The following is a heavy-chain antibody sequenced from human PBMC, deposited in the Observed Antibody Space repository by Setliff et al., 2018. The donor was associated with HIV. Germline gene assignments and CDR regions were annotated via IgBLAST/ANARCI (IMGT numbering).Heavy chain of an antibody. CDR3: ARHGAYEAYYDYMDV. CDR2: VYYSGTT. CDR1: GGSISSSSYY. J-gene: IGHJ6*03. V-gene: IGHV4-39*01. Sequence: SETLSLTCTVSGGSISSSSYYWGWVRQPPGKGLEWIGSVYYSGTTYYNPSLTSRVTISVDTSKNQFSLKLSSVAAADTAVYYCARHGAYEAYYDYMDVWGKGTTVTVS. D-gene: IGHD5-12*01.